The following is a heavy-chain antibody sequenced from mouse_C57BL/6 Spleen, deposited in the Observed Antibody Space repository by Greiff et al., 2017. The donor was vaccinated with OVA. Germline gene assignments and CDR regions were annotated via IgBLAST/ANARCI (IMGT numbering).Heavy chain of an antibody. CDR3: ARFDYGAPGFDY. V-gene: IGHV1-64*01. CDR1: GYTFTSYW. Sequence: QVHVKQSGAELVRPGASVTLSCKASGYTFTSYWMHWVKQRPGQGLEWIGMIHPNSGSTNYNEKFKSKATLTVDKSSSTAYMQLSSLTSEDSAVYYCARFDYGAPGFDYWGQGTTLTVSS. D-gene: IGHD2-4*01. CDR2: IHPNSGST. J-gene: IGHJ2*01.